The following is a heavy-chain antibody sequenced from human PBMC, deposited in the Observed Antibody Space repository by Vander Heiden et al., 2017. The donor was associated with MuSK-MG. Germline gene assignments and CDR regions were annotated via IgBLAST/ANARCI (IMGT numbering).Heavy chain of an antibody. CDR1: GGTFSSYA. CDR2: IIPIFGTA. J-gene: IGHJ6*03. V-gene: IGHV1-69*01. Sequence: QVQLVQSGAEVKKPGSSVTVSCKASGGTFSSYAIRWVRQAPGQGLEWMGGIIPIFGTANYAQKFQGRVTITADESTSTAYMELSSLRSEDTAVYYCARSSPLDCSGGSCYSDYYYMDVWGKGTTVTVSS. CDR3: ARSSPLDCSGGSCYSDYYYMDV. D-gene: IGHD2-15*01.